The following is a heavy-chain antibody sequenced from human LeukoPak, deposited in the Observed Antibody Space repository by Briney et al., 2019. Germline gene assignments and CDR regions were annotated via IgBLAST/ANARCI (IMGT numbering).Heavy chain of an antibody. J-gene: IGHJ4*02. CDR2: IYPGDSDT. Sequence: GESLKISCKGSGYSFTSYWIGWVRQMPGKGLEWMGIIYPGDSDTKYSPSFQGQVTISADKSISTAYLQWSSLKALDTAMYYCATSESQTRFDYWGQGTLVTVSS. CDR1: GYSFTSYW. V-gene: IGHV5-51*01. D-gene: IGHD1/OR15-1a*01. CDR3: ATSESQTRFDY.